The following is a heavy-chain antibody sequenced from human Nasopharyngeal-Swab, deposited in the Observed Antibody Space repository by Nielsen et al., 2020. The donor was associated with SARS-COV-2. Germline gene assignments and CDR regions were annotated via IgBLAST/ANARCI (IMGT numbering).Heavy chain of an antibody. D-gene: IGHD2-2*01. J-gene: IGHJ6*03. Sequence: WIRQPPGKGLEWVSYISSSSTIYYADSVKGRFTISRDNAKNSLYLQMDSLRAEDTGVYFCAWRDCSGTRCYAYTPSNSGVYHYYYMDVWGKGTTVTVSS. V-gene: IGHV3-69-1*02. CDR3: AWRDCSGTRCYAYTPSNSGVYHYYYMDV. CDR2: ISSSSTI.